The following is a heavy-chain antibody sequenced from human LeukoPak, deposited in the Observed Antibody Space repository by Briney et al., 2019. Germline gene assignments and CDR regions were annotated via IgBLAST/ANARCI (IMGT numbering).Heavy chain of an antibody. CDR1: GYTFTSYY. Sequence: GSSVKVSCKASGYTFTSYYMHWVRQAPGQGLEWMGIINPSGGSTSYAQKCQGRVTMTRDMSTSTVYMELGSLRSEDTAVYYCERALEMATMSQYYFDYWGQGTLVTVSS. J-gene: IGHJ4*02. CDR2: INPSGGST. CDR3: ERALEMATMSQYYFDY. D-gene: IGHD5-24*01. V-gene: IGHV1-46*01.